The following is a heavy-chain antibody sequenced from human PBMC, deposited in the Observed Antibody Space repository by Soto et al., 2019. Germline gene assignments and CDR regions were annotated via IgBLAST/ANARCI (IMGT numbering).Heavy chain of an antibody. Sequence: EAQLVESGGGLVQPGGSLRLSCAFSVFSFDEHAMHWVRQAPGKGLEWVAGLLWHGDRPGYADSVKGRFTISRDSAKDFLYLQMNSLRTEDTALYYCGKDLTPGGLESWGQGTLVTVSS. CDR1: VFSFDEHA. V-gene: IGHV3-9*01. D-gene: IGHD2-15*01. CDR2: LLWHGDRP. CDR3: GKDLTPGGLES. J-gene: IGHJ4*02.